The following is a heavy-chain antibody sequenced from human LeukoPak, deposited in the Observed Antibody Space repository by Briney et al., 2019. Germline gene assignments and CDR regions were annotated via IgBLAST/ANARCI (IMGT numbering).Heavy chain of an antibody. CDR2: INYSGST. CDR1: GGSITSSRNY. CDR3: ARRISTAGDC. D-gene: IGHD6-13*01. V-gene: IGHV4-39*07. Sequence: SETLSLTCAVSGGSITSSRNYWGWIRQPPGKGLEWIGSINYSGSTYYNPSLKSRVTISVDTSKNQFSLKLSSVTAADTAVYYCARRISTAGDCWGQGTLVTVSS. J-gene: IGHJ4*02.